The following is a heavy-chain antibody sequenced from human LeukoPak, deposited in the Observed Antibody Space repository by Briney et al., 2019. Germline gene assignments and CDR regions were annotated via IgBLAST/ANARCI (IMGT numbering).Heavy chain of an antibody. D-gene: IGHD2-8*01. CDR3: AKDRIVLTVYAFDS. Sequence: TGGSLRLSCAASGFTFSKYAMNWVRQLPGKGLXXXXVISGSGATSSYADSVQGRFTISRDNSKNTVYLQMNSLRPEDTAVYYCAKDRIVLTVYAFDSWGQGSLVTVSS. J-gene: IGHJ4*02. CDR1: GFTFSKYA. CDR2: ISGSGATS. V-gene: IGHV3-23*01.